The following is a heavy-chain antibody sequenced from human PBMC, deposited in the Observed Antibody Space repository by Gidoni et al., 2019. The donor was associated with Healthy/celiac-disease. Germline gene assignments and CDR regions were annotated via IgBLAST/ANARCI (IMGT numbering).Heavy chain of an antibody. V-gene: IGHV1-18*01. CDR3: ARDWNEQQLVPDAFDI. CDR1: GYTFTSYV. D-gene: IGHD6-13*01. J-gene: IGHJ3*02. Sequence: QVQLVQSGAEVKKPGASVKVSCKASGYTFTSYVISWVRQAPGQGLEWMGWISAYNGNTNYAQKLQGRVTRNTDKYTSTAYMELRSLRSDDTAVYYCARDWNEQQLVPDAFDIWGQGTMVTVSS. CDR2: ISAYNGNT.